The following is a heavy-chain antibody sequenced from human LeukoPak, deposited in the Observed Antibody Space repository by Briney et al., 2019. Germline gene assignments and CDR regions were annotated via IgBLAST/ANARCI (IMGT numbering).Heavy chain of an antibody. CDR3: ARDPQPRPDIVVVPAARDY. Sequence: GGSLRLSCAASGFTFDDYAMHWVRQAPGKGLEWVSGISWNSGSIGYADSVKGRFTISRDNAKNSLYLQMNSLRAEDTAVYYCARDPQPRPDIVVVPAARDYWGQGTLVTVSS. D-gene: IGHD2-2*01. J-gene: IGHJ4*02. CDR2: ISWNSGSI. V-gene: IGHV3-9*01. CDR1: GFTFDDYA.